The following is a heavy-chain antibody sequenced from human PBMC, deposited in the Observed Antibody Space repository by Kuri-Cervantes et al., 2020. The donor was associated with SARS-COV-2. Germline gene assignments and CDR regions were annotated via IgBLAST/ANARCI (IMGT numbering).Heavy chain of an antibody. D-gene: IGHD5-18*01. CDR1: GCSISSSSYY. Sequence: SETLSLTCTVSGCSISSSSYYWGWIRQPPGKGLEWIGSIYYSGSTYYNPSLRSLVTISVDPSKAKFSLKLISVTAADTAVYYCARLGGYRSGYNWFDPWGQGTLVTVSS. CDR2: IYYSGST. CDR3: ARLGGYRSGYNWFDP. J-gene: IGHJ5*02. V-gene: IGHV4-39*07.